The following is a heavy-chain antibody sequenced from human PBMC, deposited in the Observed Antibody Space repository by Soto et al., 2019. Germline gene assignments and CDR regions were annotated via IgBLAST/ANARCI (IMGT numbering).Heavy chain of an antibody. CDR3: AKETATSVDYYYFYGLDV. Sequence: QVQLVESGGGVVQPGRSLRLSCSASGFIFGTYGMDWVRQAPGKGLEWVALISYDGNKEFYADSVKGRVTISRDNSRNTHNLNMNSLKPEDTAMYYCAKETATSVDYYYFYGLDVWGPGTTVSVSS. V-gene: IGHV3-30*18. J-gene: IGHJ6*02. CDR1: GFIFGTYG. CDR2: ISYDGNKE. D-gene: IGHD1-1*01.